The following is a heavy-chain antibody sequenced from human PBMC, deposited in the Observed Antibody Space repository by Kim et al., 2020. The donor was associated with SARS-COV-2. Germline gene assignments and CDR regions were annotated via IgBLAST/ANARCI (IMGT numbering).Heavy chain of an antibody. D-gene: IGHD3-16*01. J-gene: IGHJ6*01. V-gene: IGHV3-23*01. CDR3: AKEGGGVAGAGMDV. Sequence: GGSLRLSCVASGFVFSRYVMTWVRQAPGKGLEWVSGISGSGGDITYADSVKGRFTISRDNSKNTLYLQIHSLRAEDTAVYYCAKEGGGVAGAGMDVWGQGTTVTVSS. CDR1: GFVFSRYV. CDR2: ISGSGGDI.